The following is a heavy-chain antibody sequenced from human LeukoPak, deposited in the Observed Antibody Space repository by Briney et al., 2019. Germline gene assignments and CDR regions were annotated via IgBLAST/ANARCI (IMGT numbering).Heavy chain of an antibody. Sequence: SETLSLTCTVSGGSISSGRYYWTWIRQPAGKGLEWIGRIYTSGSTNYNPSLKSRVTISLDTSKNHFSLKLSSVTAADTAVYYCARDFGVTHFDYWGQGTLVTVSS. CDR1: GGSISSGRYY. CDR2: IYTSGST. J-gene: IGHJ4*02. D-gene: IGHD3-3*01. V-gene: IGHV4-61*02. CDR3: ARDFGVTHFDY.